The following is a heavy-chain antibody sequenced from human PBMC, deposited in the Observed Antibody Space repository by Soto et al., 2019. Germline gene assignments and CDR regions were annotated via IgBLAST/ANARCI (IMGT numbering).Heavy chain of an antibody. CDR2: IYYSGST. CDR3: AYGWYYDSSGYEPHLPPFDY. Sequence: PSETLSLTCPVSGGSISSYYWSWIRQPPGKGLEWIGYIYYSGSTNYNPSLKSRVTISVDTSKNQFSLKLSSVTAADTAVYYCAYGWYYDSSGYEPHLPPFDYWGQGTLVTVS. J-gene: IGHJ4*02. V-gene: IGHV4-59*01. D-gene: IGHD3-22*01. CDR1: GGSISSYY.